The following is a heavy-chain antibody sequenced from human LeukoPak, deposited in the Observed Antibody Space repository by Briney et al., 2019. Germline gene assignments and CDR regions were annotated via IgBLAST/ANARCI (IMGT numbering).Heavy chain of an antibody. CDR2: ISTSGGST. V-gene: IGHV3-23*01. D-gene: IGHD5-18*01. J-gene: IGHJ4*02. CDR3: ARDVLGIQLWSPYFDY. CDR1: GFTFSSYD. Sequence: GGSLRLSCAASGFTFSSYDMSWVRQAPGKGLEWVSGISTSGGSTYYADSVKGRFTISRDNSKNTLYLQMNSLRAEDTAVYYCARDVLGIQLWSPYFDYWGQGTLVTVSS.